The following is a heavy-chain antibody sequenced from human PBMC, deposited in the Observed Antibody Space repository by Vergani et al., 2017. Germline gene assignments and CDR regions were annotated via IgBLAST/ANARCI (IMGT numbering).Heavy chain of an antibody. CDR1: GDSVISTDYH. Sequence: QVQLQESGPGLVKPSETLSLTCTVSGDSVISTDYHWGWIRQPPGKGLEWIGSMDYSGSTSYNPSLESRISISFETPKNQFSLRLTYVTAADTAVYYCASKRGACRAAYCHSYDFWVPGTLVGVSS. J-gene: IGHJ4*02. CDR2: MDYSGST. V-gene: IGHV4-39*01. D-gene: IGHD2-15*01. CDR3: ASKRGACRAAYCHSYDF.